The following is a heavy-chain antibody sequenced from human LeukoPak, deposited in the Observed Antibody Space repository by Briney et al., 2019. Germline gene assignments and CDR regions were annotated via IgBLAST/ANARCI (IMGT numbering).Heavy chain of an antibody. D-gene: IGHD1-26*01. V-gene: IGHV1-18*01. Sequence: GASVKVSCKASGYTFTSYGISWVRQAPGQGLEWMGWISAYNGNTNYAQKLQGRVTMTTDTSTSTAYMELRSLRSDDTAMYFCARGIDSGSPPLGTFEVWGQGTMVTVSS. CDR3: ARGIDSGSPPLGTFEV. J-gene: IGHJ3*01. CDR2: ISAYNGNT. CDR1: GYTFTSYG.